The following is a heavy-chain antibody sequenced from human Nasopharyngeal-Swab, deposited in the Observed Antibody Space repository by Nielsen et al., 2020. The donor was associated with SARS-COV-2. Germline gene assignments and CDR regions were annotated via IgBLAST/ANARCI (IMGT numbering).Heavy chain of an antibody. CDR1: GFTFSIYT. CDR3: ARRYSVYDWNFDP. CDR2: ISSSAATI. Sequence: GESLKISCAASGFTFSIYTMHWVRQAPGVGLEWLSYISSSAATIRYADSVRGRFTISRDNAKNSLFLQMNSLRAEDTAIYYCARRYSVYDWNFDPWGQGTLVTVSS. J-gene: IGHJ5*02. D-gene: IGHD5/OR15-5a*01. V-gene: IGHV3-48*04.